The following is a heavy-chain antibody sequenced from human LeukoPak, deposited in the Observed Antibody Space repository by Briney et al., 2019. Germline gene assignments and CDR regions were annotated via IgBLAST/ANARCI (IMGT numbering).Heavy chain of an antibody. CDR3: ARDVGGNYQYFDN. CDR1: GGSISTYC. J-gene: IGHJ4*02. D-gene: IGHD1-26*01. Sequence: SQTLSLTCTVSGGSISTYCWSWLRQPPGKGLEWIGYIYYGGSTSTNYNPSLKSRVTISADTSNNQFSLKLSSVTAADTAVYYCARDVGGNYQYFDNWGQGTLVTVSS. V-gene: IGHV4-59*01. CDR2: IYYGGSTST.